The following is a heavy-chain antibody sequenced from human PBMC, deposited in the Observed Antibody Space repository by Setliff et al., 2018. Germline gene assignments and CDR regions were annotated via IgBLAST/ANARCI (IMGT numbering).Heavy chain of an antibody. V-gene: IGHV4-59*01. CDR2: IYYSGST. Sequence: KPSETLSLTCTVSGGSISSYYWSRIRQPPGKGLEWIGYIYYSGSTNYNPSLRSRVTISVDTSKNQFSLKLSSVTAADTAVYYCARGEVVTIFGYWGQGTLVTVS. CDR3: ARGEVVTIFGY. D-gene: IGHD5-12*01. J-gene: IGHJ4*02. CDR1: GGSISSYY.